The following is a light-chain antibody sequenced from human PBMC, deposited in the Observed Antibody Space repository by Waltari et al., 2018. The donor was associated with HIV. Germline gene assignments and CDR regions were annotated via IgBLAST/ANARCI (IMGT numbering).Light chain of an antibody. Sequence: EIVMTQSPATLSVSPGERATLSCRASQSIDNNLAWYQQKPGQAPRLLIYGPSTRATGIPARFSGSGSGTDLTLSISSLQSEDFAVYYCQQYDNWPWTFGQGTRVDLK. CDR2: GPS. J-gene: IGKJ1*01. CDR1: QSIDNN. CDR3: QQYDNWPWT. V-gene: IGKV3-15*01.